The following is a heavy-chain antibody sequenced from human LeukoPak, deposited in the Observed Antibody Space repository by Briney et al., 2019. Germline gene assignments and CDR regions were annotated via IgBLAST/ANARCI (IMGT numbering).Heavy chain of an antibody. V-gene: IGHV3-23*01. J-gene: IGHJ4*02. Sequence: PGGSLRLSCAASGFTFSSYAMSWVRQAPGKGLEWVSAISGSGGSTYYADSVKGRFTISRDNSKNTLYLQMNSLRAEDTAVYYCARVDSSGYYSWIDYWGQGTLVTVSS. D-gene: IGHD3-22*01. CDR3: ARVDSSGYYSWIDY. CDR1: GFTFSSYA. CDR2: ISGSGGST.